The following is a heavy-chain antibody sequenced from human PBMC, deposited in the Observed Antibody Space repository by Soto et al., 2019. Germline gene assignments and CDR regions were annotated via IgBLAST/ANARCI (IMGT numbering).Heavy chain of an antibody. V-gene: IGHV4-31*03. CDR1: GGSISSGGYY. Sequence: SETLSLTCTVSGGSISSGGYYWSWIRQHPGKGLEWIGYIYYSGSTYYNQSLKNRVTISVDTSKNQFSLKLSSVTAADTAVYYCARVTYCSSTSCLTPWFDPWGQGTLVTVSS. J-gene: IGHJ5*02. D-gene: IGHD2-2*01. CDR3: ARVTYCSSTSCLTPWFDP. CDR2: IYYSGST.